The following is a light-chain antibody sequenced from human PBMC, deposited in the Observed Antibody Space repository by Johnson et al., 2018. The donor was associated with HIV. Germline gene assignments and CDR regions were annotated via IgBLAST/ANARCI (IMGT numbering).Light chain of an antibody. Sequence: QSVLTQPPSVSAAPGQKVTISCSGSSSNIGNNYVSWYQQLPETAPKLLIYDNNKRPSGTPDRFSGSKSGTSATLGITGLQTGDEADYYCGRWDDSLSTYVFGTGTKVTVL. CDR3: GRWDDSLSTYV. CDR1: SSNIGNNY. V-gene: IGLV1-51*01. J-gene: IGLJ1*01. CDR2: DNN.